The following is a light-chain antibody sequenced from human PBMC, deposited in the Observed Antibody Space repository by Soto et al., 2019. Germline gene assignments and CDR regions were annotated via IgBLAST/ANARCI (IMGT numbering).Light chain of an antibody. J-gene: IGLJ2*01. V-gene: IGLV1-44*01. CDR2: RNN. CDR3: AAWDDSLNGPV. Sequence: QSAVTQPPSTSGTPGQRVTISCSGSNSNIGSNSVNWYQQLPGTAPKLLIYRNNQRPSGVPDRFSGSKSGTSASLAISGLQSEDEADYYCAAWDDSLNGPVFGGGTKVTVL. CDR1: NSNIGSNS.